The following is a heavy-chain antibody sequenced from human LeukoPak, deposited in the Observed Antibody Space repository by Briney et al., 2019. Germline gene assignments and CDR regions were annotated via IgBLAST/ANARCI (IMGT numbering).Heavy chain of an antibody. CDR1: GGSISSSSYY. CDR2: IYYSGST. Sequence: SETLSLTCTVSGGSISSSSYYWGWIRQPPGKGLEWIGSIYYSGSTYYNPSLKSRVTISVDTSKNQFSLKLSSVTAADTAVYYCARDKGKRGAFDIWGQGTMVTVSS. CDR3: ARDKGKRGAFDI. V-gene: IGHV4-39*07. J-gene: IGHJ3*02.